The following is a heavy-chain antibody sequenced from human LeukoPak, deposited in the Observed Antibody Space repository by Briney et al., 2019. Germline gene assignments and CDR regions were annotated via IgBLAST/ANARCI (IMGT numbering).Heavy chain of an antibody. J-gene: IGHJ3*02. V-gene: IGHV4-39*01. Sequence: SETLSLTCTVSGGSISSSSYYRSWIRQPPGKELKWIGSIYYSGSTYYNPPLKSRVTISVGTSKNQFSLKLSSVTAADTAVYYCARHKGIAVAGSGHDAFDIWGQGTMVTVSS. CDR1: GGSISSSSYY. D-gene: IGHD6-19*01. CDR3: ARHKGIAVAGSGHDAFDI. CDR2: IYYSGST.